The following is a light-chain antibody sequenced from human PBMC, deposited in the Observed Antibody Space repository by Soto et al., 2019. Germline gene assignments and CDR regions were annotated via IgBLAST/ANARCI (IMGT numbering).Light chain of an antibody. CDR1: SSDVGSYNL. V-gene: IGLV2-23*01. Sequence: QSALTQPASVSGSPGQSVTISCTGTSSDVGSYNLVSWYQQHPGKAPKVVIYEDTKRPSGVSDHFSGSKSGNMASLTISGLQADDEADYYCSSYAGSSTLVFGGGTKVTVL. CDR2: EDT. J-gene: IGLJ3*02. CDR3: SSYAGSSTLV.